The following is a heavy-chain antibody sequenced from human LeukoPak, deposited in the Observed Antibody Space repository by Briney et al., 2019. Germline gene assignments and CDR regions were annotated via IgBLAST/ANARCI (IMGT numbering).Heavy chain of an antibody. V-gene: IGHV4-31*03. J-gene: IGHJ5*02. D-gene: IGHD6-13*01. CDR2: IYYSGST. CDR3: AREYSSSWPRGGFDP. Sequence: SQTLSLTCTVSGGSISSGGYYWSWIRQHPGKGLEWIGYIYYSGSTYYNPSLKSRVTISVDTSKNQFSLKLSSVTAADTAVYYCAREYSSSWPRGGFDPWGQGTLVTVSS. CDR1: GGSISSGGYY.